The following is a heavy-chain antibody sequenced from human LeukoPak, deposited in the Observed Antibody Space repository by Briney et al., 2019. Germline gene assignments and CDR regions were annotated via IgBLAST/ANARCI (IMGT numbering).Heavy chain of an antibody. CDR2: IYYSGST. CDR1: GGSISSYY. D-gene: IGHD5-12*01. CDR3: ARDGGYPHAFDI. J-gene: IGHJ3*02. V-gene: IGHV4-59*01. Sequence: KPSETLSLTCTVSGGSISSYYWSWIRQPPGKGLEWIGYIYYSGSTNYNPSLKSRVTLSVDTSKNQFSLKLSSVTAADTAVYYCARDGGYPHAFDIWGQGTMVTVSS.